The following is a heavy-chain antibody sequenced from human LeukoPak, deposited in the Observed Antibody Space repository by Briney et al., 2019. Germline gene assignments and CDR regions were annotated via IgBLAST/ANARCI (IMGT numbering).Heavy chain of an antibody. CDR3: ARTMVRGVQWFDP. Sequence: PSETLSLTCTVSGGSISSGSYYWSWIRQPAGKGLEWIGRIYTSESTNYNPSLKSRVTISVNTSKNQFSLKLSSVTAADTAVYYCARTMVRGVQWFDPWGQGTLVTVSS. CDR1: GGSISSGSYY. V-gene: IGHV4-61*02. CDR2: IYTSEST. J-gene: IGHJ5*02. D-gene: IGHD3-10*01.